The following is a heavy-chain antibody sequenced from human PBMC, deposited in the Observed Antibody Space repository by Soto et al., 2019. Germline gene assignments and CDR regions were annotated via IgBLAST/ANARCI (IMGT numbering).Heavy chain of an antibody. V-gene: IGHV3-7*01. CDR2: IKQDGSEK. CDR1: GFTFSSYW. CDR3: ARDSGVLRFLEWLLFADY. J-gene: IGHJ4*02. D-gene: IGHD3-3*01. Sequence: PGGSLRLSCAASGFTFSSYWMSWVRQAPGKGLEWVANIKQDGSEKYYVDSVKGRFTISRDNAKNSLYLQMNSLRAEDTAVYYCARDSGVLRFLEWLLFADYWGQGTLVTVSS.